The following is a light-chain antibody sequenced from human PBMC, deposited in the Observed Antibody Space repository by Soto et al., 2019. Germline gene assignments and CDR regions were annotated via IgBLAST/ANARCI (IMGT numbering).Light chain of an antibody. Sequence: QSVLTQPASVSGSPGQSITISCTGTSSDVGFYNYVSWYQQHPGKAPKLMIYDVTNRPSGVSNRFSGSKSGNTASLTISGLQAEDEADYYCSSQGTTSILVFGGGTKLTVL. CDR3: SSQGTTSILV. CDR2: DVT. V-gene: IGLV2-14*03. CDR1: SSDVGFYNY. J-gene: IGLJ2*01.